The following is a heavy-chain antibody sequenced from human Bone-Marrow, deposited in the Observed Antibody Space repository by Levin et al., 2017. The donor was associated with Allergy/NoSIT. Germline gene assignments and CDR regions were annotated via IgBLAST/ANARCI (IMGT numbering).Heavy chain of an antibody. CDR1: GGSFSSSA. CDR2: LIPIFGPA. V-gene: IGHV1-69*13. CDR3: ASRVDCSSTSCYYYFYYMDV. Sequence: PVASVKVSCKASGGSFSSSAINWVRQAPGQGLEWMGRLIPIFGPANYAQNFQDRVTITADESTSTAYMELSSLRSEDTAVYYCASRVDCSSTSCYYYFYYMDVWGNGTTVTVSS. D-gene: IGHD2-2*01. J-gene: IGHJ6*03.